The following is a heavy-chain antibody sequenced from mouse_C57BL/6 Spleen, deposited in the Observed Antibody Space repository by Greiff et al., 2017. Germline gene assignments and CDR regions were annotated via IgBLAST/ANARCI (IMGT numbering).Heavy chain of an antibody. CDR1: GYAFSSSW. V-gene: IGHV1-82*01. J-gene: IGHJ4*01. D-gene: IGHD1-1*01. Sequence: QVQLQQSGPELVKPGASVKISCKASGYAFSSSWMNWVKQRPGKGLEWIGRIYPGDGDTNYNGKFKGKATLTADKSSSTAYMQLSSLTSEDSAVYFCARGAGSSPRYAMDYWGQGTSVTVSS. CDR2: IYPGDGDT. CDR3: ARGAGSSPRYAMDY.